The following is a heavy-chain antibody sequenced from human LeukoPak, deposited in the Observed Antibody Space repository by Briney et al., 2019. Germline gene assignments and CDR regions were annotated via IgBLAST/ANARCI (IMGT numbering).Heavy chain of an antibody. CDR1: GVTFSSYE. CDR3: ARNPSNQYSGYDYDYYYYMDV. V-gene: IGHV3-48*03. Sequence: PGGSLRLSCAASGVTFSSYEMNWVRQAPGKGLEWVSYISSSGSTIYYADSVKGRFTISRDNAKNSLYLQMNSLRAEDTAVYYCARNPSNQYSGYDYDYYYYMDVWGKGTTVTVSS. CDR2: ISSSGSTI. J-gene: IGHJ6*03. D-gene: IGHD5-12*01.